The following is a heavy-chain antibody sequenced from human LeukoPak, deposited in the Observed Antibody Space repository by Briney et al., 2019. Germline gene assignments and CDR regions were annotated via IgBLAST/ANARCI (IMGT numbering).Heavy chain of an antibody. J-gene: IGHJ4*02. CDR3: ARAPYDFWSGSPFFVY. Sequence: ASVKVSCKASGYTFTSYYMHWVRQAPGQGLELMGIINPSGGSTSYAQKFQGRVTMTRDMSTSTVYMELSSLRSEDTAVYYCARAPYDFWSGSPFFVYWGQGTLVTVSS. CDR2: INPSGGST. D-gene: IGHD3-3*01. V-gene: IGHV1-46*01. CDR1: GYTFTSYY.